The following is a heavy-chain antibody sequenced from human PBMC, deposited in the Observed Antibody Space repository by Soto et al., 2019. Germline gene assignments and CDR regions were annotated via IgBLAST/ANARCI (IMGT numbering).Heavy chain of an antibody. D-gene: IGHD6-6*01. Sequence: ASVKVSCKASGGTFSSYAISWVRQAPGQGLEWMGGIIPIFGTANYAQKFQGRVTITADESTSTAYMELSSLRSEDTAVYYCANQHPLAAPRTSNYYYYGMDVWGQGTTVTVSS. CDR3: ANQHPLAAPRTSNYYYYGMDV. V-gene: IGHV1-69*13. J-gene: IGHJ6*02. CDR2: IIPIFGTA. CDR1: GGTFSSYA.